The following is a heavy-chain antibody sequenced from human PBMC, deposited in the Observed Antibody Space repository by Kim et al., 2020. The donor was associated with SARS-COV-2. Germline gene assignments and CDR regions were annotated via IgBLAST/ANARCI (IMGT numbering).Heavy chain of an antibody. J-gene: IGHJ3*02. Sequence: LKSRVPISVDTSKNQFSLKLSSVTDADTAVYYCARALHGGYYSGYAFDIWGRGTMVTVSS. CDR3: ARALHGGYYSGYAFDI. V-gene: IGHV4-59*01. D-gene: IGHD3-22*01.